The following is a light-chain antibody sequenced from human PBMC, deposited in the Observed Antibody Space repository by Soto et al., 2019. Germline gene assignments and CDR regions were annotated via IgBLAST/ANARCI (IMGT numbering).Light chain of an antibody. CDR2: GAS. CDR1: QSVISNY. J-gene: IGKJ4*01. Sequence: EIVLTQSPGTLSLSPGERATLSCRASQSVISNYLAWYQQKPGQAPRLLIYGASNRATGIPDRFSGSGSGTDFTLTISRLEPEDFAVYYCQQYGSSPLTFGGGTKVEIK. V-gene: IGKV3-20*01. CDR3: QQYGSSPLT.